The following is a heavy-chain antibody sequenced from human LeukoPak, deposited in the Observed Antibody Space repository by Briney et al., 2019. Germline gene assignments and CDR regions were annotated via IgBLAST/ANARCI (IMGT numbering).Heavy chain of an antibody. CDR1: GFTFTSFA. CDR3: AKRERVGTTIGH. J-gene: IGHJ4*02. V-gene: IGHV3-23*01. D-gene: IGHD1-26*01. CDR2: ISTTGGTT. Sequence: PGGSLRLSCAASGFTFTSFAMSWVRQAPGKGLEWVSAISTTGGTTYYADSVKGRFTISRDNPKNTLYLQMNSLRAGDTAVYYCAKRERVGTTIGHWGQGTLVTVSS.